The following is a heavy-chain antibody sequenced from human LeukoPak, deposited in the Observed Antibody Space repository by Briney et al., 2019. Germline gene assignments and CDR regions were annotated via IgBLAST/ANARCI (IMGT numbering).Heavy chain of an antibody. CDR1: GFTFSSYA. D-gene: IGHD1-26*01. Sequence: GGSLRLSYAVSGFTFSSYAMHWVRQAPGKGLEYVSGISSNGGSTNYANSVKGRFTISRDNSKNTLYLQMGSLRVEDMAVYYCARDLRGSTAYWGQGTLVTVSS. V-gene: IGHV3-64*01. CDR2: ISSNGGST. CDR3: ARDLRGSTAY. J-gene: IGHJ4*02.